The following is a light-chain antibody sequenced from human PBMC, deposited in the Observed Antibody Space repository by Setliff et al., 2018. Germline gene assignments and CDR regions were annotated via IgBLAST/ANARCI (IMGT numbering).Light chain of an antibody. CDR3: CSYASSNNFL. Sequence: SVLTQPPSASGSPGQSVTISCTGTSSDVGAYNYVSWYQQHPGKAPKLIISNVSQRPSGVPDRFSGPKSGNTASLTISGLQAEDEADYYCCSYASSNNFLFGGGTKVTVL. CDR1: SSDVGAYNY. V-gene: IGLV2-8*01. J-gene: IGLJ2*01. CDR2: NVS.